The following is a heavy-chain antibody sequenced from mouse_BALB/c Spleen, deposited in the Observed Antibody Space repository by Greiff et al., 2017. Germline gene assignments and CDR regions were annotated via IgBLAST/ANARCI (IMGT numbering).Heavy chain of an antibody. CDR3: AGFYYGNYDYAIDY. D-gene: IGHD2-1*01. Sequence: EVQLVESGGGLVKPGGSLKLSCAASGFTFSSYAMSWVRQTPEKRLEWVASISSGGSTYYPDSVKGRFTISRDNARNILYLQMSSLRSEDTAVYYCAGFYYGNYDYAIDYWGQGTSVTVSS. CDR2: ISSGGST. V-gene: IGHV5-6-5*01. CDR1: GFTFSSYA. J-gene: IGHJ4*01.